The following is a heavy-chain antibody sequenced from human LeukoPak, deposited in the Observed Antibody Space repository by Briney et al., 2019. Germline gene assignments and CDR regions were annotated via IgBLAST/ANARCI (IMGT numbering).Heavy chain of an antibody. V-gene: IGHV1-46*01. D-gene: IGHD3-16*02. J-gene: IGHJ4*01. Sequence: GASVKVSCKASGYTFTSYYMHWVRQAPGQGLEWMGIINPSGGSTSYAQKFQGGVTMTRDTSTSTVYMELSSLRSEDTAVYYCARALSRGFGGVIVHFDYWGQEPWSPSPQ. CDR2: INPSGGST. CDR3: ARALSRGFGGVIVHFDY. CDR1: GYTFTSYY.